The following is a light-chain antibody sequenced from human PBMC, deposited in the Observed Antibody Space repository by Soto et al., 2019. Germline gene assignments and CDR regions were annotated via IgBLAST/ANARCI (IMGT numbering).Light chain of an antibody. CDR3: QQRSKWPRT. CDR2: DAS. CDR1: QSVSSY. V-gene: IGKV3-11*01. J-gene: IGKJ5*01. Sequence: EIVLTQSPATLSLSPGERATLSCRASQSVSSYLAWYQQKPGQAPRLLIYDASNRATGIPARFSGSGSGTDLTLTISSLEPEDFAVYYCQQRSKWPRTFGQGTRLEI.